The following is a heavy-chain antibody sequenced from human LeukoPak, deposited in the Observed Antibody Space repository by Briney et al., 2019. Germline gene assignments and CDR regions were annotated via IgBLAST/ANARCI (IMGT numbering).Heavy chain of an antibody. CDR1: GYTFTGYY. Sequence: GASVKVSCKASGYTFTGYYMHWVRQAPGQGLEWMGWINPNSGGTNYAQKFQGRVTMTRDTSISTAYMELSSLRSEDTAVYYCARGYRAMVRGVTHLQYYYYYGMDVWGQGTTVTVSS. CDR2: INPNSGGT. V-gene: IGHV1-2*02. CDR3: ARGYRAMVRGVTHLQYYYYYGMDV. D-gene: IGHD3-10*01. J-gene: IGHJ6*02.